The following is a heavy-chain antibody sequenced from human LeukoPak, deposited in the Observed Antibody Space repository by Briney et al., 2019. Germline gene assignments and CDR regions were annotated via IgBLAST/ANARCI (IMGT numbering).Heavy chain of an antibody. D-gene: IGHD3-10*01. CDR1: GLTFSSYG. V-gene: IGHV3-30*02. Sequence: GGSLRLSCAASGLTFSSYGMHWVRQAPGKGLEWVAFIRYDGSNKYYADSVKGRFTISRDNSKNTLYLQMNSLRAEDTAVYYCAVRGVVSSDYWGQGTLVTVSS. CDR3: AVRGVVSSDY. CDR2: IRYDGSNK. J-gene: IGHJ4*02.